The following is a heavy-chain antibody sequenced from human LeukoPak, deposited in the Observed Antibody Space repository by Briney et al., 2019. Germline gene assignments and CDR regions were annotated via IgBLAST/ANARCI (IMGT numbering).Heavy chain of an antibody. CDR1: AGSFSGYY. J-gene: IGHJ3*02. CDR3: ARGSWLHAFDI. D-gene: IGHD5-12*01. CDR2: INHSGST. V-gene: IGHV4-34*01. Sequence: SETLSLTCAVYAGSFSGYYWSWIRQPPGKGLEWIGEINHSGSTNYNPSLKSRVTISVDTSKNQFSLKLSSVTAADTAVYYCARGSWLHAFDIWGQGTMVTVSS.